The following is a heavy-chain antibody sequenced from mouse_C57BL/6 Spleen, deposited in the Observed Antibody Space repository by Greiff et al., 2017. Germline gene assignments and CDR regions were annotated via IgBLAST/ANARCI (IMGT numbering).Heavy chain of an antibody. V-gene: IGHV1-82*01. D-gene: IGHD1-1*01. CDR3: AISSFITTVVDY. Sequence: QVQLQESGPELVKPGASVKISCKASGYAFSSSWMNWVKQRPGQGLEWIGRIYPGDGDTNYNGKFKGKATLTADKSSSTAYMQLSSLTSEDSAVYFCAISSFITTVVDYWGQGTTLTVSS. J-gene: IGHJ2*01. CDR1: GYAFSSSW. CDR2: IYPGDGDT.